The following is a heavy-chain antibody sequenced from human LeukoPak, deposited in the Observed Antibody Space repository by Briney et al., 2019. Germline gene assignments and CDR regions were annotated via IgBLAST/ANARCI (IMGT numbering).Heavy chain of an antibody. D-gene: IGHD3-10*01. J-gene: IGHJ4*02. Sequence: ASVKVSCKASGYTFTSYGISWLRQAPGQGLAWVGLISAYQGNTNYAQKLQCRVTMTTETSTRTAYMELRSLRSDDTAVYYCARMNYYGSGSYYKSIDYWGQGTLVTVSS. CDR2: ISAYQGNT. V-gene: IGHV1-18*01. CDR3: ARMNYYGSGSYYKSIDY. CDR1: GYTFTSYG.